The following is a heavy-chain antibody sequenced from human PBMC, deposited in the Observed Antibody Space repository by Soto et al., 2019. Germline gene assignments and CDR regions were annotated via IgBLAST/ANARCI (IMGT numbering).Heavy chain of an antibody. V-gene: IGHV1-18*01. J-gene: IGHJ5*02. CDR1: GYTFTSYG. CDR2: ISAYNGNT. D-gene: IGHD6-19*01. Sequence: QFQLVQSGAEVKKPGASVKVSCKASGYTFTSYGISWVRQAPGQGLEWMGWISAYNGNTNYAQKLQGRVTMTTDTSTRPASMELRSLRSDDPAVYYCARDPPYSSGWYAGFDPWGQGTLVTVSS. CDR3: ARDPPYSSGWYAGFDP.